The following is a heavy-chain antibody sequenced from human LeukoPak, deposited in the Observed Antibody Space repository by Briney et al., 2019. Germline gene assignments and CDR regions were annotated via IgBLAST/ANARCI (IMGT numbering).Heavy chain of an antibody. CDR1: GYSFTSYW. V-gene: IGHV5-51*01. CDR2: IYPDDSDT. CDR3: ARRGFYGTNLYYAMDV. D-gene: IGHD4/OR15-4a*01. Sequence: GESLKISCKGSGYSFTSYWIGWVRQMPGKGLEWMGIIYPDDSDTRYSPSFQGQVTISADKSINTAYLQWNSLKASDTAMYYCARRGFYGTNLYYAMDVWGQGTTVTVSS. J-gene: IGHJ6*02.